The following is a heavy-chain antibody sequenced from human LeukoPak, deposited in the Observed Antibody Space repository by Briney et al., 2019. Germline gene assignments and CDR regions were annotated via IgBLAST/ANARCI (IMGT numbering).Heavy chain of an antibody. CDR3: ARGGNYGMDV. D-gene: IGHD1-26*01. V-gene: IGHV4-30-4*02. CDR2: IHYSGST. CDR1: GGSISSGDYY. Sequence: SETLSLTCTVSGGSISSGDYYWSWIRQPPGEGLEWIGYIHYSGSTYYNPSLKSRLTMSVDTSKNQFSLKLSSVTAADTAVYYCARGGNYGMDVWGQGTTVTVSS. J-gene: IGHJ6*02.